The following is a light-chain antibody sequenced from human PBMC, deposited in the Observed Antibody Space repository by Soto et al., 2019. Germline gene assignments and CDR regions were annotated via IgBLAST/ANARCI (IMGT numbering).Light chain of an antibody. V-gene: IGKV1-5*03. Sequence: DIQMTQSPSTLSASVGDRVTITCRASQSISGSLAWYQQKPGKAPKLLIYEASNLKSGVPSRFSGSRSGTEYPLTISSLQPDDSGSYYCQQYNGYWTFGQGTRVEIK. CDR1: QSISGS. CDR2: EAS. J-gene: IGKJ1*01. CDR3: QQYNGYWT.